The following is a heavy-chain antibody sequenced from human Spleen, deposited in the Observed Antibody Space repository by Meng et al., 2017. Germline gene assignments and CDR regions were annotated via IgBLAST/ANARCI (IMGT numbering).Heavy chain of an antibody. CDR2: IYSDGSTT. Sequence: GESLKISCAASGFTFSTYWMHWVRQAPGKGLVWVSRIYSDGSTTTYADSVKGRFTISRDDSKNMLYLQMNSLRAEDTAVYYCAAQYSSSGKTSWGQGTLVTVSS. CDR1: GFTFSTYW. CDR3: AAQYSSSGKTS. D-gene: IGHD6-13*01. J-gene: IGHJ5*02. V-gene: IGHV3-74*01.